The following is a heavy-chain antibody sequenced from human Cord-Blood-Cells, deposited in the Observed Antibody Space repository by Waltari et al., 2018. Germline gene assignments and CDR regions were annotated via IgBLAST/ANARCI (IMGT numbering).Heavy chain of an antibody. Sequence: QVQLVQSGAEVKKPGASLKVSCKTSGYTFTSSTIHLVRPATGQRLEWVGWINAGNGNTKYSQKFQGRVTITRVTSASTAYMELSSLRSEDTAVYYCARDRCTNGVCYFDYWGQGTLVTVSS. J-gene: IGHJ4*02. CDR2: INAGNGNT. CDR1: GYTFTSST. CDR3: ARDRCTNGVCYFDY. V-gene: IGHV1-3*01. D-gene: IGHD2-8*01.